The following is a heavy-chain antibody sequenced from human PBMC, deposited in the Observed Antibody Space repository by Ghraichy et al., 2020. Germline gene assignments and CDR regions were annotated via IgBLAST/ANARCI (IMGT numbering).Heavy chain of an antibody. J-gene: IGHJ5*02. CDR1: GFSLSTSGVG. CDR3: AHRGIAAAVTSEYNWFDP. CDR2: IYWDDDK. Sequence: SGPTLVKPTQTLTLTCTFSGFSLSTSGVGVGWIRQPPGKALEWLALIYWDDDKRYSPSLKSRLTITKDTSKNQVVLTMTNMDPVDTATYYCAHRGIAAAVTSEYNWFDPWGQGTLVTVSS. V-gene: IGHV2-5*02. D-gene: IGHD6-13*01.